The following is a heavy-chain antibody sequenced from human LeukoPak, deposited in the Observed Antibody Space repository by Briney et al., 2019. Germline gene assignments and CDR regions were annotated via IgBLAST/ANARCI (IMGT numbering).Heavy chain of an antibody. D-gene: IGHD3-9*01. CDR3: AAGAYVLRYFDWLPSSPFDP. Sequence: GTSVKVSFKASGFTFTSSAVQWVRQARGQRLEWIGWIVVGSGNTNYAQKIQERVTITRDMSTSTAYMELSSLRSEDTAVYYCAAGAYVLRYFDWLPSSPFDPWGQGTLVTVSS. J-gene: IGHJ5*02. CDR1: GFTFTSSA. V-gene: IGHV1-58*01. CDR2: IVVGSGNT.